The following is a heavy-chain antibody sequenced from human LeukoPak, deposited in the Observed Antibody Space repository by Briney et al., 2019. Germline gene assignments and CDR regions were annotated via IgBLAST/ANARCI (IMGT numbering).Heavy chain of an antibody. V-gene: IGHV3-7*03. CDR1: GFTFSRYW. D-gene: IGHD3-22*01. Sequence: GGSLRLSCAASGFTFSRYWMSWVRQAPGKGLEWVANIKQDGSEKYYVDSVKGRFTISRDNAQNSLYLQMNSLRAEDTAVYYCAREFDTYYYDSSGYPHRVYWGQGTLVTVSS. CDR3: AREFDTYYYDSSGYPHRVY. CDR2: IKQDGSEK. J-gene: IGHJ4*02.